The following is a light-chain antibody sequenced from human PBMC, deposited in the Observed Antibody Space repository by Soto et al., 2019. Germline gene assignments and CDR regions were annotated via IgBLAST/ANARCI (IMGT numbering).Light chain of an antibody. J-gene: IGLJ1*01. V-gene: IGLV2-8*01. CDR1: SSDVGGYNY. CDR3: SLYTSENTYV. Sequence: SVLTQPPSASGSPGQSVAIPCTGTSSDVGGYNYVSWYQQHPGKAPKLMIYEVNKRPSGVPDRFSGSKSGNTASLTISGLQAADEADYYCSLYTSENTYVFGTGTKVTV. CDR2: EVN.